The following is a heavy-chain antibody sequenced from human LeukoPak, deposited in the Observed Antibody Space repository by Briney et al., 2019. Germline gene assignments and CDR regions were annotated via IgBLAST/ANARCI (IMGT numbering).Heavy chain of an antibody. D-gene: IGHD3-10*01. CDR1: GFIFSDYW. J-gene: IGHJ4*02. V-gene: IGHV3-74*01. CDR3: ARGLGGTGDH. Sequence: PGGSLRLSCAASGFIFSDYWMHWVRQAPGKGLVWVSRLNSDGSSTIYADSVKGRFTISRDNAKNTLYLQINSLRAEDTAVYYCARGLGGTGDHWGQGTLVTVSS. CDR2: LNSDGSST.